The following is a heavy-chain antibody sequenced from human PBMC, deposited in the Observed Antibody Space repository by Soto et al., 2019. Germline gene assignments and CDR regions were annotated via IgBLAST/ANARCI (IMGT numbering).Heavy chain of an antibody. V-gene: IGHV3-15*07. CDR3: TTPVMGTVSLYYFDY. J-gene: IGHJ4*02. CDR1: GFTFNTAW. D-gene: IGHD5-18*01. Sequence: EVQLVESGGGLVKPGGSLRLSCAASGFTFNTAWRNWVRQAPGKGLEWVGHIKSNTAGGTTDYAAPVKDRFTISRDDSTNTLYLQMNSLRTEDTAVYYCTTPVMGTVSLYYFDYWGRGTLVTVSS. CDR2: IKSNTAGGTT.